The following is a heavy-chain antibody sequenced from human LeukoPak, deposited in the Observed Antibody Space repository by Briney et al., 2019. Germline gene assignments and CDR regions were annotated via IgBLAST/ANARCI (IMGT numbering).Heavy chain of an antibody. Sequence: PSETLSLTCAVYGGSFSGYYWSWIRQPPGKGLESIGYIQYSGSTYYNASLKSRVTISIDTSKNQFSLKLRSVTVADSAVYYCARETDRIDYWGQGKLVTVSS. CDR2: IQYSGST. CDR1: GGSFSGYY. D-gene: IGHD1-14*01. CDR3: ARETDRIDY. J-gene: IGHJ4*02. V-gene: IGHV4-34*09.